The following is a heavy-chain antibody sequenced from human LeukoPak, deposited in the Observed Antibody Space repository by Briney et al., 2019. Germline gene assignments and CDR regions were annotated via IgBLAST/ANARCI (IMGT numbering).Heavy chain of an antibody. CDR1: GFTFSSXX. V-gene: IGHV3-74*01. CDR2: XXSDGTYT. Sequence: GGSLRLSCAASGFTFSSXXXHWVRQAPGKGLVWVXXXXSDGTYTNYADSVRGRFTISRDNAKNTLYLQMNSLRAEDTAVYYCARGPGNSWGYYVGYFLGQGTLVTVSS. CDR3: ARGPGNSWGYYVGYF. D-gene: IGHD1-26*01. J-gene: IGHJ4*02.